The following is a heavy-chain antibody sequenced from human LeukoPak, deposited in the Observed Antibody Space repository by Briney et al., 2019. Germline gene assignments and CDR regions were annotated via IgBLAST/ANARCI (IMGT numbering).Heavy chain of an antibody. CDR3: ATETNGRHYDY. J-gene: IGHJ4*02. CDR2: IGPTGFDR. D-gene: IGHD1-14*01. V-gene: IGHV3-21*06. Sequence: AGGSLRLSCTTSGLTFSTSGFHWVRQAPGKGLEWVASIGPTGFDRYHADSIKGRFTISRDNANNFLYLQMDSLRAEDTAVYYCATETNGRHYDYWGQGTLLTVSS. CDR1: GLTFSTSG.